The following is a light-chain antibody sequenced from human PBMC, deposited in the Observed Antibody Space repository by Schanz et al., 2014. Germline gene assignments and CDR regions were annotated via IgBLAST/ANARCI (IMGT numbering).Light chain of an antibody. CDR1: QSVSSSY. V-gene: IGKV3-20*01. J-gene: IGKJ1*01. CDR3: QQFINLPWT. CDR2: YVS. Sequence: EIVLTQSPGTLSLSPGERATLSCRASQSVSSSYLAWYQQKPGQAPRLLIHYVSARATGTPDRFSGSGSGTDFTLTINRLEAEDFAVYYCQQFINLPWTFGQGTRVEIK.